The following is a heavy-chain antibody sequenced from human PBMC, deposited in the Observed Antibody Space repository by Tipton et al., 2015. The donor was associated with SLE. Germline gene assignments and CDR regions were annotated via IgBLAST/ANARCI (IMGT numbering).Heavy chain of an antibody. J-gene: IGHJ4*02. CDR2: INHSGST. CDR1: GGSISSSSYY. V-gene: IGHV4-39*07. CDR3: ARGGYSYGYGY. D-gene: IGHD5-18*01. Sequence: TLSLTCTVSGGSISSSSYYWSWIRQPPGKGLEWIGEINHSGSTNYNPSLKSRVTISVDTSKNQFSLKLSSVTAADTAVYYCARGGYSYGYGYWGQGTLVTVSS.